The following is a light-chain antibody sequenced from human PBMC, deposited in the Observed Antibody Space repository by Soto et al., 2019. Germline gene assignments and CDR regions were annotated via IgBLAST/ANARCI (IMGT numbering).Light chain of an antibody. CDR1: QDISDY. Sequence: DIQMTQSPSSLSASLGDRVTITCRASQDISDYLAWYQQKPGNPPNLLISAASTLQSGVPSRFSGSGYGTDFTLTITSLQPEDVATYYCQKYSKAPWTFGQGTKVEIK. V-gene: IGKV1-27*01. J-gene: IGKJ1*01. CDR3: QKYSKAPWT. CDR2: AAS.